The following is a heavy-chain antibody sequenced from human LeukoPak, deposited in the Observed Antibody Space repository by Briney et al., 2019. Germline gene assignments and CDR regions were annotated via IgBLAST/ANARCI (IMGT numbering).Heavy chain of an antibody. CDR1: GFIFNNYA. CDR2: ISWNSGSI. CDR3: AKDNRRHYTSGPNPDSLH. Sequence: GGSLRLSCAGSGFIFNNYAMHWVRQPPGKGLEWVSGISWNSGSIDYADSVKGRFTISRVNAKNSLYLQMNSLRVEDTAFYYCAKDNRRHYTSGPNPDSLHWGQGALVTVSS. D-gene: IGHD6-19*01. V-gene: IGHV3-9*01. J-gene: IGHJ4*02.